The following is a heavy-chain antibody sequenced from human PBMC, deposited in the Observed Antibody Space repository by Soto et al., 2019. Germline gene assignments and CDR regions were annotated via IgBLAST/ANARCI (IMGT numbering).Heavy chain of an antibody. CDR1: GFTFSTYA. D-gene: IGHD3-10*01. CDR3: HSEGHGDWFDP. Sequence: PGGSLRLSCAASGFTFSTYAMHWVRQAPGKGLEWVATISDDGSNKYYADSVKGRFTISRDNSKDTLYLQMNSLRAEDTAVYYCHSEGHGDWFDPWGQGTLVTGSS. V-gene: IGHV3-30-3*01. CDR2: ISDDGSNK. J-gene: IGHJ5*02.